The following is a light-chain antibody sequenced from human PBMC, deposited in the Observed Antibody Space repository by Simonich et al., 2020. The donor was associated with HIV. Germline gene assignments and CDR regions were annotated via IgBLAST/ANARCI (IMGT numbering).Light chain of an antibody. CDR1: SGYRDYK. CDR3: GADHGSGSNFVWV. CDR2: VGTGGIVG. J-gene: IGLJ3*02. V-gene: IGLV9-49*01. Sequence: QPVLTQPPSASSSLGASVTLPFILSSGYRDYKVDWYLQGPGKGPRFVMRVGTGGIVGAKGGGIPERLSGLGSSLNRYLTIKNNQEEDESDYHCGADHGSGSNFVWVFGGGTKLTVL.